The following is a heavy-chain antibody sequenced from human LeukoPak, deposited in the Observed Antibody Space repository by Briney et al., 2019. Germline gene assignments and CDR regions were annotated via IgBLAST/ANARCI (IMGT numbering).Heavy chain of an antibody. CDR3: ATIDWNDVGAFDI. Sequence: QAGGSLRLSCAASGFTFSSYSMNWVRQAPGKGLEWVSYISSSSSTIYYADSVKGRFTISRDNAKNSLYLQMNSLRADDTAVYFCATIDWNDVGAFDIWGQGTMVSVFS. CDR1: GFTFSSYS. D-gene: IGHD1-1*01. CDR2: ISSSSSTI. J-gene: IGHJ3*02. V-gene: IGHV3-48*04.